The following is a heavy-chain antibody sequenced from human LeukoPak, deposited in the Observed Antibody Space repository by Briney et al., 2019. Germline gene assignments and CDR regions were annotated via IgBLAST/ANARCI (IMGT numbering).Heavy chain of an antibody. CDR3: ARLRHKIWNYSDY. J-gene: IGHJ4*02. D-gene: IGHD1-1*01. CDR2: INHSGST. Sequence: SETLSLTCTVSGGSVSSVSYYWSWIRQPPGKGLEWIGEINHSGSTNYNPSLKSRVTISVDTSKNQFSLKLSSVTAADTAVYYCARLRHKIWNYSDYWGQGTLVTVSS. V-gene: IGHV4-39*07. CDR1: GGSVSSVSYY.